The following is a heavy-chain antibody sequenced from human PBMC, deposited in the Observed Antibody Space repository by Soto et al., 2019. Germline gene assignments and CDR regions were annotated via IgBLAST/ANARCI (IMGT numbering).Heavy chain of an antibody. J-gene: IGHJ5*02. Sequence: SQTLSLTCAVYGGSFSGYYWSWIRQPPGKGLEWIGEINHSGSTNYNPSLKSRVTISVDTSKNQFSLKLSSVTAADTAVYYCARGLSTSFRPKPNWFDPWGQGTLVTVSS. V-gene: IGHV4-34*01. D-gene: IGHD2-2*01. CDR3: ARGLSTSFRPKPNWFDP. CDR1: GGSFSGYY. CDR2: INHSGST.